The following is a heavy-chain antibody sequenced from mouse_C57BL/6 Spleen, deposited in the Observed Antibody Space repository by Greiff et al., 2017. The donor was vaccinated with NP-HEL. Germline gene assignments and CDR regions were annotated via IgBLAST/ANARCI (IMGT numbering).Heavy chain of an antibody. CDR3: ARRGNYPYYYAMDY. V-gene: IGHV5-12*01. D-gene: IGHD2-1*01. Sequence: DVQLVESGGGLVQPGGSLKLSCAASGFTFSDYYMSWVRQTPEKRLEWVAYISNGGGSTYYPDTVKGRFTISRDNAKNTLYLQMSRLKSEDTAMYYCARRGNYPYYYAMDYWGQGTSVTVSS. CDR1: GFTFSDYY. J-gene: IGHJ4*01. CDR2: ISNGGGST.